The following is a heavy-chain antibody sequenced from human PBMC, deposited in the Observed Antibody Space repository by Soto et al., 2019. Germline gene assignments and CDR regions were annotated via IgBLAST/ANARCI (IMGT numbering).Heavy chain of an antibody. V-gene: IGHV4-30-2*01. CDR3: ARGRFLYSSSWLKWFDP. CDR1: GGSISSGGYS. J-gene: IGHJ5*02. CDR2: IYHSGST. Sequence: SETLSLTCAVSGGSISSGGYSWSWIRQPPGKGLEWIGYIYHSGSTYYNPSLKSRVTISVDRSKNQFSLKLSSVTAADAAVYSCARGRFLYSSSWLKWFDPWGQGTLVTVSS. D-gene: IGHD6-13*01.